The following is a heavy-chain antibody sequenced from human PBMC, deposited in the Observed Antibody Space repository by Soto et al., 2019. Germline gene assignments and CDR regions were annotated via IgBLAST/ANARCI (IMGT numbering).Heavy chain of an antibody. D-gene: IGHD7-27*01. V-gene: IGHV4-59*11. J-gene: IGHJ4*02. CDR1: GVSITSHY. CDR3: TGGGPGHPFDY. CDR2: IHYSGST. Sequence: QVQLQESGPGLVKPSETLSLTCTVSGVSITSHYWTWIRQPPGKGLEWIGNIHYSGSTNYSPSLKSRVIISLDTSENQSSLKLSSVTTADTAVYYCTGGGPGHPFDYWGQGTLVTVSS.